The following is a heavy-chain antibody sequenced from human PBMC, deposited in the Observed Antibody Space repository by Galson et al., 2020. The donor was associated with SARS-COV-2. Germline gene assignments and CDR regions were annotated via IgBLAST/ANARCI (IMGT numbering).Heavy chain of an antibody. V-gene: IGHV3-15*01. J-gene: IGHJ5*02. Sequence: GGSLRLSCAASGITFTTAWMNWVRQAPGQGLEWVGRIKSKTEGGTTDYAPPVEGRFTISRDDSKTTVYLQMDSLKTEDTAVYYCTTGWFGPWGQGTLVTVSS. CDR2: IKSKTEGGTT. CDR3: TTGWFGP. CDR1: GITFTTAW.